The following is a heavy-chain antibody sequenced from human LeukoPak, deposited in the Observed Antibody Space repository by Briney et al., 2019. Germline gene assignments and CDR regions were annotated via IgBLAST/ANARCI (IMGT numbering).Heavy chain of an antibody. J-gene: IGHJ4*02. CDR3: ARDQYDTWSRRGNFDS. D-gene: IGHD3-3*01. CDR1: GFTFSRNA. V-gene: IGHV3-7*03. CDR2: IKLDGSEK. Sequence: PGGSLRLSCAASGFTFSRNAMSWVRQAPGKGLEWVANIKLDGSEKNYVDSVKGRFTISRDNTKNSLYLQMNSLRVEDTAVFYCARDQYDTWSRRGNFDSWGQGTLVIVSS.